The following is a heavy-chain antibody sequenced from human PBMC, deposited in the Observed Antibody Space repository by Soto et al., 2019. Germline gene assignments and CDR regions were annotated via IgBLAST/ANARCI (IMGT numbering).Heavy chain of an antibody. CDR1: GGAISSSSYY. D-gene: IGHD2-2*01. CDR2: IYYSGST. CDR3: ARLNGVLVPDAPRGDYYGMDV. V-gene: IGHV4-39*01. Sequence: SETLSLTCTVSGGAISSSSYYWGWIRQPPGKGLEWIGSIYYSGSTYYNPSLKSRVTISVDTSKNQFSLKLSSVTAADTAVYYCARLNGVLVPDAPRGDYYGMDVWGQGTTVT. J-gene: IGHJ6*02.